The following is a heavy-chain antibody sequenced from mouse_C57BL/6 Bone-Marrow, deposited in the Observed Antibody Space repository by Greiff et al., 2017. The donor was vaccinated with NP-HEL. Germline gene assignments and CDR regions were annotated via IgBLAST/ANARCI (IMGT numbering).Heavy chain of an antibody. Sequence: QVQLKQSGPGLVQPSQSLSITCTVSGFSLTSYGVHWVRQSPGKGLEWLGVIWSGGSTDYNAAFISRLSISKDNSKSQVFFKMNSLQADDTAIYYCARTLITTVVATDYYAMDYWGQGTSVTVSS. V-gene: IGHV2-2*01. D-gene: IGHD1-1*01. J-gene: IGHJ4*01. CDR2: IWSGGST. CDR1: GFSLTSYG. CDR3: ARTLITTVVATDYYAMDY.